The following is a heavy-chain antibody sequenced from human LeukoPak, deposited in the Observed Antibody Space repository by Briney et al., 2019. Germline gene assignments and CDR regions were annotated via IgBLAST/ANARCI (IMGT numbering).Heavy chain of an antibody. D-gene: IGHD6-13*01. J-gene: IGHJ3*02. CDR2: ISISSSSV. CDR1: GVTFSSHA. Sequence: PGGSLRLSPAAAGVTFSSHAMNWGRKAPGRGVGWVSYISISSSSVYYAGSVKGRFTISRDNAKNSLYLQMNSLRAEDTAIYYCARDNLAAAGDDNFDIWGQGTMVTVSS. CDR3: ARDNLAAAGDDNFDI. V-gene: IGHV3-48*04.